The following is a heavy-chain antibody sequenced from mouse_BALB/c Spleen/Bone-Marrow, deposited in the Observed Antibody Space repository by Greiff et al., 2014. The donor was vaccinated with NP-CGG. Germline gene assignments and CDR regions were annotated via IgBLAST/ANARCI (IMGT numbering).Heavy chain of an antibody. V-gene: IGHV2-9*02. Sequence: VQLQQSGPGLVAPSQSLSVTCTVSGFSLTSYGVHWVRQPPGKGLEWLGVIWAGGSTNYNSALMSRLSISKDNSKSQVFLKMNSLQTDDTAMYYCAREGLLLYRGFAYWGQGTLVTVSA. J-gene: IGHJ3*01. CDR1: GFSLTSYG. CDR3: AREGLLLYRGFAY. CDR2: IWAGGST. D-gene: IGHD2-10*01.